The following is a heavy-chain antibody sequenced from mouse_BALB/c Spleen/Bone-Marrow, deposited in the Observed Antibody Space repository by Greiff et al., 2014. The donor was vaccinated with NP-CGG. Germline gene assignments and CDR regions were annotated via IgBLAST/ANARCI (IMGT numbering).Heavy chain of an antibody. CDR3: VREGGLSGYYDWYFDV. Sequence: VKLEESGPGLVAPSQSLSITCTVSGFSLTSYDISWIRQPPGKGLEWLGVIWTGGGTNYNSAFMSRLSISKDNSKSQVFLKMNSLQTDDTAIYYCVREGGLSGYYDWYFDVWGAGTTVTVSS. CDR1: GFSLTSYD. D-gene: IGHD2-3*01. CDR2: IWTGGGT. V-gene: IGHV2-9-2*01. J-gene: IGHJ1*01.